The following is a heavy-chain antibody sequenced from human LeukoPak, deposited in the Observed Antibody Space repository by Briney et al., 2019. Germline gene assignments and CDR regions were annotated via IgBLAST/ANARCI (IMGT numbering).Heavy chain of an antibody. J-gene: IGHJ6*03. D-gene: IGHD3-10*01. CDR2: ITSDGGRT. V-gene: IGHV3-64*01. CDR3: ARCRGLDLHYYYYMDV. Sequence: GGSLRLSCAASGFTFSSYAVHWVRQAPGKGLEYVSAITSDGGRTYYANSVKGRFTISRDNSKNTLYLQMGSLRAEDMAVYYCARCRGLDLHYYYYMDVWGKGTTVTVSS. CDR1: GFTFSSYA.